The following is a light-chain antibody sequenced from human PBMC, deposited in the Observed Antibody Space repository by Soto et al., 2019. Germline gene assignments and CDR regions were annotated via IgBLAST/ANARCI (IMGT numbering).Light chain of an antibody. CDR1: QSVSSKY. CDR3: QQYGSSLFT. J-gene: IGKJ3*01. Sequence: DIVLTQSPGTLSSSPGERATLSCRASQSVSSKYLAWYQQKPGQPPRVLIYGTSIRATGIPERFSGGGSGTDFTLTITRLESEDFAVYYCQQYGSSLFTFGPGTKVDFK. V-gene: IGKV3-20*01. CDR2: GTS.